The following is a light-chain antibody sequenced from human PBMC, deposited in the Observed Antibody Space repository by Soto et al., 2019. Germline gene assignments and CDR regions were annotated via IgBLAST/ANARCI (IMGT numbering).Light chain of an antibody. Sequence: SALTQPRSVSGYPGQAVAPSYTGTSSDVGGYHYVSWYQHHPGKAPKIIIYDVNKRPSGVPDRFSGSKSGNTASLTISGLQTEDEADYYCCSYAGSYTLVFGGGTKVTVL. J-gene: IGLJ2*01. V-gene: IGLV2-11*01. CDR2: DVN. CDR3: CSYAGSYTLV. CDR1: SSDVGGYHY.